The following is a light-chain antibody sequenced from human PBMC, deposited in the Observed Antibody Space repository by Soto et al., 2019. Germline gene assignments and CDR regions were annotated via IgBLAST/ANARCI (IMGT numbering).Light chain of an antibody. CDR3: CSYTSSSTDV. CDR2: DVS. Sequence: QSALTQPASVSGSPGQSIAISCTGTNSDVGGYNSVSWYQHLPGKAPKLMIYDVSYRPSGVSNRFSGSKSATTASLTISGLQAEDEADYYCCSYTSSSTDVFGTGTQLTVL. V-gene: IGLV2-14*03. CDR1: NSDVGGYNS. J-gene: IGLJ7*01.